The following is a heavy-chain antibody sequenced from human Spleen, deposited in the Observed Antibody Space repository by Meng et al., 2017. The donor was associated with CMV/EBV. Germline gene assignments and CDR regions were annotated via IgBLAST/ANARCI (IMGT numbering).Heavy chain of an antibody. CDR1: GFTFSDYY. CDR2: ISSSGTSI. D-gene: IGHD1-20*01. J-gene: IGHJ4*02. Sequence: CSASGFTFSDYYMSWIRQAPGKGLEWVSYISSSGTSIYYADSVKGRFTISRDNAKTSLYLQMNSLRAEDTAVYYCARGVHYNYDYFDYWGQGTLVTVSS. CDR3: ARGVHYNYDYFDY. V-gene: IGHV3-11*04.